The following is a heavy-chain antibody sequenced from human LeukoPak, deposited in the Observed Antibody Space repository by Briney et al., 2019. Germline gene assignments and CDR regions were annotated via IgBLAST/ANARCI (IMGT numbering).Heavy chain of an antibody. CDR3: AKVNYWNPENYFDY. V-gene: IGHV3-23*01. CDR1: GFQLRRYA. Sequence: GGSLRLSCVASGFQLRRYAMTWLRQVPGKGLESVAVISDTAENIHYADFVKGRFTISRDNSKSTVFLQMNSVRAEDTAIYFCAKVNYWNPENYFDYWGQGTLVTVSS. D-gene: IGHD1-1*01. J-gene: IGHJ4*02. CDR2: ISDTAENI.